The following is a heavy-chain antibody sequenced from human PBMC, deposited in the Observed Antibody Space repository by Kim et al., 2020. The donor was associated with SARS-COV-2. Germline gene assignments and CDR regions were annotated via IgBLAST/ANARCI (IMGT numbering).Heavy chain of an antibody. CDR2: ISSSSSYT. V-gene: IGHV3-11*06. CDR3: ARSCSSTSCPYYYGMDV. Sequence: LSLTCAASGFTFSDYYMSWIRQAPGKGLEWVSYISSSSSYTNYADSVKGRFTISRDNAKNSLYLQMNSLRAEDTAVYYCARSCSSTSCPYYYGMDVWGQGTTVTVSS. CDR1: GFTFSDYY. D-gene: IGHD2-2*01. J-gene: IGHJ6*02.